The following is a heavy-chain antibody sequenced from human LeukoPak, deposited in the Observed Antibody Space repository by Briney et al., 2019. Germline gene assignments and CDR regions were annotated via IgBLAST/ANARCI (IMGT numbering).Heavy chain of an antibody. J-gene: IGHJ6*03. V-gene: IGHV4-34*01. CDR2: INHSGST. Sequence: SETLSLTCAVYGGSFSGYYWSWIRQPPGKGLEWIGEINHSGSTNYNPSLKSRVTISVDTSKNQFSLKLSSVTAADTAVYYCARAKIVVVPAAILGEFYYYYYYMDVWGKGITVTVSS. D-gene: IGHD2-2*02. CDR1: GGSFSGYY. CDR3: ARAKIVVVPAAILGEFYYYYYYMDV.